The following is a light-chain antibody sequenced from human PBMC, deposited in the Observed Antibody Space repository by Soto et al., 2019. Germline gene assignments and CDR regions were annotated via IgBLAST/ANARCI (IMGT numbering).Light chain of an antibody. J-gene: IGKJ1*01. CDR3: QQYGSSPLIS. CDR2: GAS. CDR1: QSVSSY. Sequence: EIVLTQSPADRALTPVERATLSCRASQSVSSYLAWYQQKPGQAPRLLIFGASKRATGIPDRFSGSGSGRDFTLTTVGLEPEDFAVYYWQQYGSSPLISFGPGTKVDI. V-gene: IGKV3-20*01.